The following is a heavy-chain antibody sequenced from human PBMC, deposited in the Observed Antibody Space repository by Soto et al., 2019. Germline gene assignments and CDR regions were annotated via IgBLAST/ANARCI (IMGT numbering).Heavy chain of an antibody. CDR2: ISAYNGNT. J-gene: IGHJ6*02. CDR1: GYTFTSYG. CDR3: ARDGKDIVLMLYATAYYYGMDV. D-gene: IGHD2-8*01. Sequence: QVQLVQSGAEVKKPGASVKVSCKASGYTFTSYGISWVRQAPGQGLEWMGWISAYNGNTNYAQKLQGRVTMTTDTSTRTAYMELRSLRSDDTSVYYCARDGKDIVLMLYATAYYYGMDVWGQGTTVTASS. V-gene: IGHV1-18*01.